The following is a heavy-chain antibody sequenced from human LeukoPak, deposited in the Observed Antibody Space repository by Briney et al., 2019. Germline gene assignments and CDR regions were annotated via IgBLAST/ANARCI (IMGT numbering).Heavy chain of an antibody. J-gene: IGHJ4*02. V-gene: IGHV1-18*01. Sequence: ASVKVSCKASGYTFTTYGISWVRQAPGQGLEWMGWISAYNGNTNYAQKFQDRITMTTDTSTSTAYMELRSLRFDDTAVYFCARGQKYSYGYTVTELGSGYFDYWGQGTLVTVSS. CDR3: ARGQKYSYGYTVTELGSGYFDY. D-gene: IGHD5-18*01. CDR2: ISAYNGNT. CDR1: GYTFTTYG.